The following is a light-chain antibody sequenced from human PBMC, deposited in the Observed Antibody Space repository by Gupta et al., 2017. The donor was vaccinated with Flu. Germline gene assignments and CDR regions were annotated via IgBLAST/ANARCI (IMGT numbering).Light chain of an antibody. V-gene: IGKV2-30*02. CDR1: QSRVHIDGDTY. CDR2: KGS. CDR3: MQGKHMSWT. J-gene: IGKJ1*01. Sequence: VILGQPASISCRASQSRVHIDGDTYLNWFQQRPGQSPRRLIYKGSNRDSGVPDRYSGSGSGTDFTLKISRVEAEDVGVYYCMQGKHMSWTFGQGTKVEIK.